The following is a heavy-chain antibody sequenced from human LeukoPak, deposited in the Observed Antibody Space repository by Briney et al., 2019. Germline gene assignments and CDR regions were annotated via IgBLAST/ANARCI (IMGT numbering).Heavy chain of an antibody. CDR2: IYNSGST. Sequence: SETLSLTCTVSGGSISSYYLNWIRQPPGKGLEWIGYIYNSGSTNYNPSLKTRVTMSVDTSKSQFSLKLSSMTAADTAIYYCARSIIGYCSSTTCINWFDPWGQGTLVTVSS. V-gene: IGHV4-59*01. CDR1: GGSISSYY. CDR3: ARSIIGYCSSTTCINWFDP. D-gene: IGHD2-2*01. J-gene: IGHJ5*02.